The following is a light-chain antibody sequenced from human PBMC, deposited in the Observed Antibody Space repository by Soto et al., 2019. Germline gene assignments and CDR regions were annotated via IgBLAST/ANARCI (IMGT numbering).Light chain of an antibody. V-gene: IGLV2-8*01. Sequence: QSALTQPPSASGSPGQSVTISCTGTSSDVGGYNYVSWYQQHPGEAPKLMIYEVSKRPSGVPDRFSGSKSGNTASLTVSGLQAEDEADFYCSSYAGGNNYVFGTVTKLTVL. CDR3: SSYAGGNNYV. CDR2: EVS. CDR1: SSDVGGYNY. J-gene: IGLJ1*01.